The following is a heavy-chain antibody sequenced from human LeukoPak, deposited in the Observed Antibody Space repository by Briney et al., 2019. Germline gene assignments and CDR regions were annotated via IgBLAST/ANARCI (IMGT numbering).Heavy chain of an antibody. V-gene: IGHV5-51*01. D-gene: IGHD2-2*01. J-gene: IGHJ3*01. CDR1: GYTFTSYW. Sequence: GESLKISCKGSGYTFTSYWIGWVRQMPGKGLEWMGLRNPADSDTRYSPSFQGQVTISVDKSISTAYLEWSSLKASDTAMYYCARHVSTSRVAYDVWGQGTMVTVSS. CDR3: ARHVSTSRVAYDV. CDR2: RNPADSDT.